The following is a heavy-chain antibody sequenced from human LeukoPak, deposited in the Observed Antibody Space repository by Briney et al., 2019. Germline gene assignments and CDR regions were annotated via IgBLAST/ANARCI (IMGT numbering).Heavy chain of an antibody. CDR1: GGSISSYY. D-gene: IGHD6-13*01. Sequence: PSETLSLTCTVSGGSISSYYWSWIRQPPGKGLEWIGSIYYSGSTYYNPSLKSRVTISVDTSKNQFSLKLSSVTAADTAVYYCARVKYRSSWYEGDWFDPWGQGTLVTVSS. V-gene: IGHV4-59*12. CDR3: ARVKYRSSWYEGDWFDP. J-gene: IGHJ5*02. CDR2: IYYSGST.